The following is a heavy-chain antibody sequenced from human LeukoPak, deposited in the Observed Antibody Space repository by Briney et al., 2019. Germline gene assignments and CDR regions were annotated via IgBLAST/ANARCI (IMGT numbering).Heavy chain of an antibody. V-gene: IGHV3-66*01. Sequence: PGGSLRLSCAASGFTVSSNYMSWVRQAPGKGLEWVSVIYSGGSTYYADSVKGRFTISRDNSKNTLYLQMNSLRAEDTAVYYCARDRNSYGLDYWGQGTLVTVSS. J-gene: IGHJ4*02. CDR2: IYSGGST. CDR1: GFTVSSNY. D-gene: IGHD5-18*01. CDR3: ARDRNSYGLDY.